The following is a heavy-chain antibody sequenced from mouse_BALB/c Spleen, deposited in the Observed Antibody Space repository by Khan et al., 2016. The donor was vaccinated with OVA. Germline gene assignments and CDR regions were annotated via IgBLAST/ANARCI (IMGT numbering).Heavy chain of an antibody. CDR1: GYTITSGYG. V-gene: IGHV3-2*02. J-gene: IGHJ2*01. D-gene: IGHD1-2*01. CDR2: ISYSGST. Sequence: EVQLQESGPGLVKPSQSLSPTCTVTGYTITSGYGWNWIRQFPGNKREWMGYISYSGSTNYNPSLKSRISINRDTSKNQLSLQLNSVTTEDTAPYYCARTARIKYWGRGTTLTVSS. CDR3: ARTARIKY.